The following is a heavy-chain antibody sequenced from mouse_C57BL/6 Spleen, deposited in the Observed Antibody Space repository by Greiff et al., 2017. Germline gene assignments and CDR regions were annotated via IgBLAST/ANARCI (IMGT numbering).Heavy chain of an antibody. CDR2: IYPGDGDT. V-gene: IGHV1-80*01. J-gene: IGHJ1*03. Sequence: VKLMESGAELVKPGASVKISCKASGYAFSSYWMNWVKQRPGKGLEWIGQIYPGDGDTNYNGKFKGKATLTADKSSSTAYMQLSSLTSEDSAVYFCARRDYYGSSLWYFDVWGTGTTVTVSS. CDR3: ARRDYYGSSLWYFDV. CDR1: GYAFSSYW. D-gene: IGHD1-1*01.